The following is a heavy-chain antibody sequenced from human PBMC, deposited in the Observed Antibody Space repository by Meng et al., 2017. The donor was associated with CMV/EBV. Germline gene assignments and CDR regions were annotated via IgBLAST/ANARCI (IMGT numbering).Heavy chain of an antibody. V-gene: IGHV4-34*01. Sequence: AVYGRSFSGYYWSWIRPPPGKGLEWIGEINHSGSTNSNPSLKSRVTISVDTSKNQFSLKLSSVTAADTAVYYCARGDSSSGYAPQHWGQGTLVTVSS. J-gene: IGHJ1*01. D-gene: IGHD3-22*01. CDR3: ARGDSSSGYAPQH. CDR2: INHSGST. CDR1: GRSFSGYY.